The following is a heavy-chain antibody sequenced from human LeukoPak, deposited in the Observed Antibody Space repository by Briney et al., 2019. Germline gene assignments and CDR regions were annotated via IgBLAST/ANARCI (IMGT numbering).Heavy chain of an antibody. Sequence: GGSLRLSCAASGFSFNTYSMNWVRQAPGKGLEWISYISDSGDTIYSADSVKGRFTISRSNAENSLFLQMNSLRAEDTAMYYCAREPTRINLLTYGPWDADDIWGQGTMVIVSS. J-gene: IGHJ3*02. V-gene: IGHV3-48*04. D-gene: IGHD1-14*01. CDR3: AREPTRINLLTYGPWDADDI. CDR2: ISDSGDTI. CDR1: GFSFNTYS.